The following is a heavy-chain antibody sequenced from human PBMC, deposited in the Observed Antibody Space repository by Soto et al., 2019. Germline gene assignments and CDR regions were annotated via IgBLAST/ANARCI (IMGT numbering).Heavy chain of an antibody. Sequence: PSETLSLTCTVSGGSISSYYWSWIRQPPGKGLEWIGYIYYSGSTNYNPSLKSRVTISVDTSKNQFSLKLSSVTAADTAVYYCASTPRYCSGGSCRGYWGQGTLVTVYS. D-gene: IGHD2-15*01. CDR2: IYYSGST. J-gene: IGHJ4*02. CDR3: ASTPRYCSGGSCRGY. CDR1: GGSISSYY. V-gene: IGHV4-59*01.